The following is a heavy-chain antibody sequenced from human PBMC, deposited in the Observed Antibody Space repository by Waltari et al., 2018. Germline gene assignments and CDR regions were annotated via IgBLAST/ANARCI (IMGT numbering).Heavy chain of an antibody. CDR3: ASRYDSWGVGAFDI. CDR2: ISSSSSYI. J-gene: IGHJ3*02. CDR1: GFTFSSYS. D-gene: IGHD3-3*01. V-gene: IGHV3-21*01. Sequence: EVQLVESGGGLVKPGGSLRLSCAASGFTFSSYSMNWVRQAPGKGLEWVSSISSSSSYIYYADSVKGRFTISRDNAKNSLYLQMNSLRAEDTAVYYCASRYDSWGVGAFDIWGQGTMVTVSS.